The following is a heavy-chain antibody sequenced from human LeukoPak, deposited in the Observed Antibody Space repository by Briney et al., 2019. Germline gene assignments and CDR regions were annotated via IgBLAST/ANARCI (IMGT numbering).Heavy chain of an antibody. CDR1: GYTFTSYG. V-gene: IGHV1-18*01. CDR3: ARDPLTTGATLYNWFDP. Sequence: GASVKVSCKASGYTFTSYGISWVRQAPGQGLEWMGWISAYNGNTNYAQKLQGRVTMPTDTSTSTAYMELRSLRSDDTAVYYCARDPLTTGATLYNWFDPWGQGTLVTVSS. D-gene: IGHD1-26*01. J-gene: IGHJ5*02. CDR2: ISAYNGNT.